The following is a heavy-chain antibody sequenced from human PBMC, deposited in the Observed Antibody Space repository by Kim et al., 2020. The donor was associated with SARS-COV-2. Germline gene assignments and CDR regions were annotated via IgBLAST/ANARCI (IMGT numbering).Heavy chain of an antibody. Sequence: GGSLRLSCAASGFTFSSYAMHWVRQAPGKGLEWVAVISYDGSNKYYADSVKGRFTISRDNSKNTLYLQMNSLRAEDTAVYYCARGGSNGGPIYYGMDVWGQGTTVTVSS. J-gene: IGHJ6*02. CDR2: ISYDGSNK. CDR3: ARGGSNGGPIYYGMDV. CDR1: GFTFSSYA. D-gene: IGHD3-10*01. V-gene: IGHV3-30*04.